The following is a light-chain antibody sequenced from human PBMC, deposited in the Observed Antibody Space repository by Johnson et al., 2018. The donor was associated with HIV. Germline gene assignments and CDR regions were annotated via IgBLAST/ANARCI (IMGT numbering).Light chain of an antibody. CDR2: DNN. V-gene: IGLV1-51*01. CDR3: ETWDSSLSGYYV. J-gene: IGLJ1*01. Sequence: QSVLTQPPSVSAAPGQKVTISCSGSSSNIGNNYVSWYQQLPGTAPKLLIYDNNNRPSGIPDRFSGSKSGTSATLGITGLQTGDEADYYCETWDSSLSGYYVFGTGTKLTVL. CDR1: SSNIGNNY.